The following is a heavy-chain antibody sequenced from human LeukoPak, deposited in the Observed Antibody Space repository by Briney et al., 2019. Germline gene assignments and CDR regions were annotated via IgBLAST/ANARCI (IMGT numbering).Heavy chain of an antibody. V-gene: IGHV4-61*02. Sequence: SQTLSLTCTVSGGSISSGSYYWSWIRQPAGKGLEWIGRIYTSGSTNYNPSLKSRVTISVDTSKNQFSLKLSSVTAADTAVYYCARGPLNWSGYFFWGQGTLVTVSS. CDR1: GGSISSGSYY. CDR3: ARGPLNWSGYFF. J-gene: IGHJ4*02. CDR2: IYTSGST. D-gene: IGHD3-3*01.